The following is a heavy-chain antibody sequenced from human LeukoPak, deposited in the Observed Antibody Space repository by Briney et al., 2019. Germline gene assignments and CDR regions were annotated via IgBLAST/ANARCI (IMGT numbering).Heavy chain of an antibody. J-gene: IGHJ3*02. CDR3: ARGSDIVVVVAATDAFDI. D-gene: IGHD2-15*01. CDR1: GGSISSSSYY. V-gene: IGHV4-39*01. CDR2: IYYSGST. Sequence: SETLSLTCTVSGGSISSSSYYWGWIRQPPGKGLEWIGSIYYSGSTYYNPSLKSRVTISVDTSKNQFSLKLSSVTAADTAVYYCARGSDIVVVVAATDAFDIRGQGTMVTVSS.